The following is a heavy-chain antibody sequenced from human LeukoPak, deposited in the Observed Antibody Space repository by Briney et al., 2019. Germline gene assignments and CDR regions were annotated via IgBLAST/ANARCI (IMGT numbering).Heavy chain of an antibody. CDR1: GYTFTSYG. V-gene: IGHV1-69*13. J-gene: IGHJ4*02. CDR3: ARGTIVGATMGDY. Sequence: SVKVSCKASGYTFTSYGISWVRQAPGQGLEWMGGIIPIFGTANYAQKFQGRVTITADESTSTAYMELSSLRSEDTAVYYCARGTIVGATMGDYWGQGTLVTVSS. CDR2: IIPIFGTA. D-gene: IGHD1-26*01.